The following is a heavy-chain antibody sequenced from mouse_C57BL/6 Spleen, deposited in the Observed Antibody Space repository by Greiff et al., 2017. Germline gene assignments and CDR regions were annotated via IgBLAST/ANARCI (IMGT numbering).Heavy chain of an antibody. J-gene: IGHJ3*01. CDR1: GYTFTSYW. D-gene: IGHD6-1*01. Sequence: VKLQQPGAELVKPGASVKMSCKASGYTFTSYWITWVKQRPGQGLEWIGDIYPGSGSTNYNEKFKSKATLTVDNSSSTAYMQLSSLTSEDSAVYYCARGRAWFAYWGQGTLGTISA. CDR3: ARGRAWFAY. V-gene: IGHV1-55*01. CDR2: IYPGSGST.